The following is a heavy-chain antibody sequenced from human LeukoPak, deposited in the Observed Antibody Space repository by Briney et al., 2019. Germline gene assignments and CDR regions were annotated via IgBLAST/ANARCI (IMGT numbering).Heavy chain of an antibody. Sequence: PGGSLRLSCAASGFIVSSNDMSWVRQAPGKGLECVSVIYSGGSTYYADSVKGRFTISRDNSKNTVYLQMNSLRADDTAVYYCARYYYDSSGYPYYFDYWGQGTLVTVSS. D-gene: IGHD3-22*01. J-gene: IGHJ4*02. CDR2: IYSGGST. CDR3: ARYYYDSSGYPYYFDY. CDR1: GFIVSSND. V-gene: IGHV3-53*01.